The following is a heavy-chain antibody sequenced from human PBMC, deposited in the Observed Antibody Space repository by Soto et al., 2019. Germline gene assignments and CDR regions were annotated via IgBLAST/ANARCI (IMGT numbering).Heavy chain of an antibody. Sequence: GSLRLSCAASCFTFSNAWMNWVRQAPGKGLEWVGRIKSKTDGGTTDYAAPVKGRFTISRDDSKNTLYLQMNSLKTEDTAVYYCTTDSSSSSTPYYYGMDVWGQGTTVTVSS. D-gene: IGHD6-6*01. V-gene: IGHV3-15*07. CDR3: TTDSSSSSTPYYYGMDV. CDR2: IKSKTDGGTT. J-gene: IGHJ6*02. CDR1: CFTFSNAW.